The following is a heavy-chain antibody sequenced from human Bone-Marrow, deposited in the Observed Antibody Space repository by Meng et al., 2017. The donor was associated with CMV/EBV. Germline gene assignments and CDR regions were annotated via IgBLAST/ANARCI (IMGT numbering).Heavy chain of an antibody. D-gene: IGHD1-1*01. V-gene: IGHV1-2*02. CDR1: GYRFSDHY. CDR3: VRDHNWGPDY. J-gene: IGHJ4*02. Sequence: QWQLVQPGAEVKSPGASVKVSCQTSGYRFSDHYMHWVRQAPGQGLEWMGWIYPNSGGTHYAQRFQDRVTMTRDTSISTVYTELSRLTSDDTAVYYCVRDHNWGPDYWGQGTLVTVSS. CDR2: IYPNSGGT.